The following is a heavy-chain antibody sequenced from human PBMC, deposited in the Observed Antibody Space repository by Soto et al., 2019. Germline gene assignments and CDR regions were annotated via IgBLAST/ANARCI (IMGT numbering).Heavy chain of an antibody. V-gene: IGHV3-33*01. J-gene: IGHJ6*03. CDR1: GFTFSSYG. CDR3: ARDHYMVQDYRDV. Sequence: QVQLVESGGGVVQPGRSLRLSCAASGFTFSSYGMHWVRQAPGKGLEWVAVIWYDGSNKYYADSVKGRFTISRDNYKNTLYLQMNSLRAEDTAVYYCARDHYMVQDYRDVWGKGTTVTVSS. D-gene: IGHD3-10*01. CDR2: IWYDGSNK.